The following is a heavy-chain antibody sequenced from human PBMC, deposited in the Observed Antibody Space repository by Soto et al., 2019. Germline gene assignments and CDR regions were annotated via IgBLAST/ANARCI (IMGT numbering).Heavy chain of an antibody. D-gene: IGHD2-21*02. CDR2: INPSTGVT. CDR3: VRSPGDFRYGMDV. Sequence: QVQLVQSGAEVKKPGASVKVSCKASGYSFTDYYMHWVRQAPGQGPEWLGWINPSTGVTHFAQKFQGWVTMTRDTSISTAYMELIWLTSDDTAVYYCVRSPGDFRYGMDVWGQGTTVTVSS. CDR1: GYSFTDYY. V-gene: IGHV1-2*04. J-gene: IGHJ6*02.